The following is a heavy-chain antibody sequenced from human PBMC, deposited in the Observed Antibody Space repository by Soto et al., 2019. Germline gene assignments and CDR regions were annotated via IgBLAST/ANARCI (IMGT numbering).Heavy chain of an antibody. Sequence: GASVKVSCKASGGTFTGYYMHWVRQAPGQGLEWMGWINPNSGGTDYAQKFQGRVTMTRDTSISTAYMELSRLRSDDTAVYYCASSRSRYSYGKLDYWGQGTLVTVSS. CDR3: ASSRSRYSYGKLDY. CDR1: GGTFTGYY. CDR2: INPNSGGT. D-gene: IGHD5-18*01. V-gene: IGHV1-2*02. J-gene: IGHJ4*02.